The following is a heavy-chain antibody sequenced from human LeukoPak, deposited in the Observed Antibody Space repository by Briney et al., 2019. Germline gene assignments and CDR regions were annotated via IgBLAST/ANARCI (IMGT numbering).Heavy chain of an antibody. D-gene: IGHD3-22*01. CDR3: ARAPSEIGGYYPEYFRH. CDR1: VFTFSSYW. V-gene: IGHV3-74*01. CDR2: IKSDGST. J-gene: IGHJ1*01. Sequence: PGGSLRLSCAASVFTFSSYWMHWVRQAPGKGLVWVSRIKSDGSTNYADSVKGRFTISRDNAKNTVSLQMNSLGAEDTGVYYCARAPSEIGGYYPEYFRHWGQGTLVTVSS.